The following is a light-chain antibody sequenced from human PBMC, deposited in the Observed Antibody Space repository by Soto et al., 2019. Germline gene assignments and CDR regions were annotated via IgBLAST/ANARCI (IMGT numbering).Light chain of an antibody. V-gene: IGKV3-15*01. CDR2: GES. Sequence: EVMLIQSPATLSMSPGERATLSCRAIETVATNLACYQQKPGQAPRLLISGESTRAAGISDRFRGGGSWTEFTITITSLRSEDSGTYYCQQYFERXPMTFGQGTKV. CDR1: ETVATN. J-gene: IGKJ1*01. CDR3: QQYFERXPMT.